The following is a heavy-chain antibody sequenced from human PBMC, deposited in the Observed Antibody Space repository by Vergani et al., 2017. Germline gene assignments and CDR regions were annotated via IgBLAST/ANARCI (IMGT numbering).Heavy chain of an antibody. CDR3: VKGVLLWFGGNWFDP. D-gene: IGHD3-10*01. Sequence: QVQLVESGGGVVQPGRSLRLSCAASGFTFSSYGMHWVRQAPGKGLEWVAVISYDGSNKYYADSVKGRFTISRDNSKNTLYLQMSSLRAEDTAVYYCVKGVLLWFGGNWFDPWGQGTLVTVSS. V-gene: IGHV3-30*18. CDR1: GFTFSSYG. J-gene: IGHJ5*02. CDR2: ISYDGSNK.